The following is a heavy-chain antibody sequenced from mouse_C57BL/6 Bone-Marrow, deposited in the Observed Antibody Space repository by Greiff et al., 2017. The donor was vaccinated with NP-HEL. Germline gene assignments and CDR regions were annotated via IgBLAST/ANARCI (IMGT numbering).Heavy chain of an antibody. Sequence: QVQLQQSGPELVKPGASVKISCKASGYAFSSSWMNWVKQRPGKGLEWIGRIYPGDGDTNYNGKFKGKATLTADKSSSTAYMQLSSLTSEDSAVYFCARSPYYYGSSYEWFAYWGQGTLVTVSA. J-gene: IGHJ3*01. V-gene: IGHV1-82*01. D-gene: IGHD1-1*01. CDR1: GYAFSSSW. CDR3: ARSPYYYGSSYEWFAY. CDR2: IYPGDGDT.